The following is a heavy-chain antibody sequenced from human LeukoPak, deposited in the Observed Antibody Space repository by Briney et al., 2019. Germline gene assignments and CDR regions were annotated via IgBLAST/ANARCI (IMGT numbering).Heavy chain of an antibody. J-gene: IGHJ4*02. D-gene: IGHD5-18*01. CDR1: GGSISSYY. CDR3: ARGLRGYSYGDPYYFDY. CDR2: IYTSGST. Sequence: TTSETLSLTCTVSGGSISSYYWSWIRQPAGKGLEWIGRIYTSGSTYYNPSLKSRVTISVDTSKNQFSLKLSSVTAADTAVYYCARGLRGYSYGDPYYFDYWGQGTLVTVSS. V-gene: IGHV4-4*07.